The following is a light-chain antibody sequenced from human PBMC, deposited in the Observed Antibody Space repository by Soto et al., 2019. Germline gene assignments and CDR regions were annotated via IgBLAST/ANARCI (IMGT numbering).Light chain of an antibody. Sequence: DIVMTQSPESLAVALGERATINCKSSQSVLYNSYNRTYLAWYQQKPRQSPKLLIYWASTRESGVPDRFRGSGSGTEFTLTISSLQAEDVAIYYCQKYYSTPLTCGGGTKVDIK. CDR1: QSVLYNSYNRTY. CDR3: QKYYSTPLT. V-gene: IGKV4-1*01. CDR2: WAS. J-gene: IGKJ4*01.